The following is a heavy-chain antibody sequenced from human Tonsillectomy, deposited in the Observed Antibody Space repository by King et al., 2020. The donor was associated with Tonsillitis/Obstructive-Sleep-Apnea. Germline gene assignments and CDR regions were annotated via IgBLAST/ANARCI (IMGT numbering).Heavy chain of an antibody. Sequence: QLVESGGGVVQAGTSLRLSCIASGFTFTSYSIHWVRQAPGKGLEWVAVIWWDGSNKYYADSVKGRFSISKDDSKNTVYLQMSSLRAEDTAVYYCASDIYSAGVGYFDDWGQGTLVTVSS. CDR3: ASDIYSAGVGYFDD. CDR2: IWWDGSNK. V-gene: IGHV3-33*01. J-gene: IGHJ4*02. D-gene: IGHD2-8*01. CDR1: GFTFTSYS.